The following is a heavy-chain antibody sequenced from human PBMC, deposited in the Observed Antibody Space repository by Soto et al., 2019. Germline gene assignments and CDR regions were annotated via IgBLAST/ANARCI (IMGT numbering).Heavy chain of an antibody. J-gene: IGHJ6*02. Sequence: QVQLVQSGVEVREPGASVKVSCKAVRYIFTNYGVSWVRQAPGQGLERMGWITTYNGNTEYAQKFQGRVTMTTDASTSTAYMELGSLRSDDTAIYYCARALTGYGMDVWGQGTTVTVSS. CDR1: RYIFTNYG. CDR2: ITTYNGNT. CDR3: ARALTGYGMDV. V-gene: IGHV1-18*01.